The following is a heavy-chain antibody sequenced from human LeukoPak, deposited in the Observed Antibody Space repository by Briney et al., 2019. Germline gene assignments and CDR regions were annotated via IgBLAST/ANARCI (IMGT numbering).Heavy chain of an antibody. CDR2: INHSGST. CDR3: ARAYYSSGWYGY. CDR1: GGSFSGYY. Sequence: SETLSLTCAVYGGSFSGYYWSWIRQPPGKGLEWTGEINHSGSTNYNPSLKSRVTISVDTSKNQFSLKLSSVTAADTAVYYCARAYYSSGWYGYWGQGTLVTVSS. D-gene: IGHD6-19*01. J-gene: IGHJ4*02. V-gene: IGHV4-34*01.